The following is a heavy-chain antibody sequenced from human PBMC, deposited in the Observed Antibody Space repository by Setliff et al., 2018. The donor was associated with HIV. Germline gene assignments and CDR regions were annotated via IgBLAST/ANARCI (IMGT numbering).Heavy chain of an antibody. CDR1: GFTFSDHH. V-gene: IGHV3-11*04. Sequence: PGGSLRLSCAASGFTFSDHHMSWFRQAPGKGLEWVSYISNGGGGTTDHADSVKGRFIISRDNAKSSLYLQMNGLRAEDTAVCYCGRGHWGIDHWGRGTLVTVSS. CDR3: GRGHWGIDH. D-gene: IGHD7-27*01. J-gene: IGHJ4*02. CDR2: ISNGGGGTT.